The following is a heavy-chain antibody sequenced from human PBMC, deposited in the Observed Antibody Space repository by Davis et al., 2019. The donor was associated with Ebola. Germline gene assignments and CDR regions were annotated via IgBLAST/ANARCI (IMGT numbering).Heavy chain of an antibody. CDR3: ARGLGYYYYGMDV. Sequence: GGSLRLSCAASGFTFSSYEMNWVRQAPGKGLEWVSYISSSSSTIYYADSVKGRFTISRHNSKNTLYLQMNSLRAEDTAVYYCARGLGYYYYGMDVWGQGTTVTVSS. CDR2: ISSSSSTI. CDR1: GFTFSSYE. V-gene: IGHV3-48*01. J-gene: IGHJ6*02.